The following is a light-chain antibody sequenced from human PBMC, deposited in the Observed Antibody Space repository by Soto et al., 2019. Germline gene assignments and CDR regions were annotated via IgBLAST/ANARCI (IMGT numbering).Light chain of an antibody. CDR1: QSISSW. CDR3: QQYNSYSPT. Sequence: STLSASVGDRVTITCRASQSISSWLAWYQQKPGKAPKLLIYDASSLESGVPSRFSGSGSGTEFTLTISSLQPDDFATYYCQQYNSYSPTFGQGTKVDFK. V-gene: IGKV1-5*01. J-gene: IGKJ1*01. CDR2: DAS.